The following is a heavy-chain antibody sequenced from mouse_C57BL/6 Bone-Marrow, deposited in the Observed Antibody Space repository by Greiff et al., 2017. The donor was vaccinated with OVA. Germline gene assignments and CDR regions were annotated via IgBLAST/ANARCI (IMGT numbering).Heavy chain of an antibody. V-gene: IGHV1-81*01. CDR2: INPSSGNT. CDR1: GYTFTSYG. J-gene: IGHJ2*01. D-gene: IGHD3-2*02. CDR3: ARWGLRLDD. Sequence: QVQLKESGAELARPGASVKLSCKASGYTFTSYGISWVKQRTGQGLEWIGEINPSSGNTTYNEKFKGKATLTAYKSSSTAYMELRRLTSEDSSVYFCARWGLRLDDWGQGTTLTVSS.